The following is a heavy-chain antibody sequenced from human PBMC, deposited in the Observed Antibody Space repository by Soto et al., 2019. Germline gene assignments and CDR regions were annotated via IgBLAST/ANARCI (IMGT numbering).Heavy chain of an antibody. V-gene: IGHV1-18*01. Sequence: QVQLVQSGAEVKKPGASVKVSCKASGYTFTSYGISWVRQAPGQGLEWMGWISANNGNTDYAQKLQGRVTMTTDTTTSMAHMRLRSLSSAVNYGEYCATSALHRCCWYPIDFWGQGTLVTVSS. D-gene: IGHD6-13*01. CDR1: GYTFTSYG. CDR3: ATSALHRCCWYPIDF. J-gene: IGHJ4*02. CDR2: ISANNGNT.